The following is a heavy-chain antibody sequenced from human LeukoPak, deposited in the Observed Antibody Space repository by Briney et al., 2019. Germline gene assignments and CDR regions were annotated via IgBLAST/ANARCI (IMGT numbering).Heavy chain of an antibody. Sequence: GESLKISCKGSGYSFTSYWIGWVRPMPGKGLEWMGIIYPGDSDTRYSPSFQGQVTISADKSISTAYLQWSSLKASDTAMYYCARQNYDFWSGYYRSYFDYWGQGTLVTVSS. CDR1: GYSFTSYW. J-gene: IGHJ4*02. CDR2: IYPGDSDT. CDR3: ARQNYDFWSGYYRSYFDY. V-gene: IGHV5-51*01. D-gene: IGHD3-3*01.